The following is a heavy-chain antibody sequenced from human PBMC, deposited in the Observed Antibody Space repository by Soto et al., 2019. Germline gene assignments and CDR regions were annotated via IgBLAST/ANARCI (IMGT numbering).Heavy chain of an antibody. CDR1: GYTFTGYY. CDR2: INPNSGGT. V-gene: IGHV1-2*04. D-gene: IGHD2-15*01. CDR3: ARAIAATRDYYYGMDV. J-gene: IGHJ6*02. Sequence: ASVKVSCRASGYTFTGYYMHWVRQAPGQGHEWMGWINPNSGGTNYAQKFQDWVTMTRDTSISTAYMELSRLRSDDTAVYYCARAIAATRDYYYGMDVWGQGTTVTVSS.